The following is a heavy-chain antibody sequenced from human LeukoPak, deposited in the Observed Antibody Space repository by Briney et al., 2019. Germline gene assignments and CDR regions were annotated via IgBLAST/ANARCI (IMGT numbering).Heavy chain of an antibody. J-gene: IGHJ4*02. D-gene: IGHD3-16*02. CDR2: INHSGST. CDR1: GGSFSGYY. V-gene: IGHV4-34*01. CDR3: ARNGRLGELSFAY. Sequence: PSETLSLTCAVYGGSFSGYYWSWIRQPPGKGLEWIGEINHSGSTNYNPPLKSRVTISVDTSKNQFSLKLGSVTAADTAVYYCARNGRLGELSFAYWGQGTLVTVSS.